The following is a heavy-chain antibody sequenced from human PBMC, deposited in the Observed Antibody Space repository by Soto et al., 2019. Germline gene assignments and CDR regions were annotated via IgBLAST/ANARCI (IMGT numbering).Heavy chain of an antibody. J-gene: IGHJ5*02. Sequence: QVQLVQSGAEVKKPGASVKVSCKASGYTFTSYAISWVRQAPGQGLEWMGWISAYNGNTNYAQKLQGRVTMTTDTSTSTAYMELRSLRSDDTAVYYCARDHRPRTTSPMGWFDPWGQGTPVTVSS. V-gene: IGHV1-18*01. CDR1: GYTFTSYA. D-gene: IGHD3-10*01. CDR2: ISAYNGNT. CDR3: ARDHRPRTTSPMGWFDP.